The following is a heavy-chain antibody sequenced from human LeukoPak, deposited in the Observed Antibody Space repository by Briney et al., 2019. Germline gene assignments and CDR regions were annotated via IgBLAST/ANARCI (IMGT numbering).Heavy chain of an antibody. D-gene: IGHD4-23*01. CDR3: AKDWYSFTVVTPFSH. V-gene: IGHV3-30*18. Sequence: GGSLRLSCAASGFTFSNYGMHWVRQAPGKGLEWVAVISYDGNNKYYADSVKGRFIISRDNSKNTLYLQMNSLRAEDTAVYYCAKDWYSFTVVTPFSHWGQGTLVTVSS. J-gene: IGHJ4*02. CDR1: GFTFSNYG. CDR2: ISYDGNNK.